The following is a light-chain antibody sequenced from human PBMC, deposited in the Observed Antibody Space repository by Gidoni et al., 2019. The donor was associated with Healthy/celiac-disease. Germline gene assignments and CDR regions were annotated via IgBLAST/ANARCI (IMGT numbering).Light chain of an antibody. CDR1: SSDVGGYNY. CDR3: SSYTSSSTPYWV. Sequence: QSALTQPASVSASPGQSITISCTGTSSDVGGYNYVSWYQQHPGKAPKLMIYEVSNRPSGVSNRFSGSKSGNTASLTISGLQAEDEADYYCSSYTSSSTPYWVFGGGTKLT. J-gene: IGLJ3*02. V-gene: IGLV2-14*01. CDR2: EVS.